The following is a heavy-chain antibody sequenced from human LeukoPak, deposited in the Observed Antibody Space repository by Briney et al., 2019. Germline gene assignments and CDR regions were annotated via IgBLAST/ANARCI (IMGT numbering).Heavy chain of an antibody. CDR2: ISNSGGST. J-gene: IGHJ5*02. V-gene: IGHV3-23*01. CDR3: ARDLGTHGGYVDP. D-gene: IGHD5-12*01. CDR1: GFTFSSYA. Sequence: GGSLRLSCAASGFTFSSYAMNWVRQAPGKGLEWVSGISNSGGSTYYADSVKGRFTISRDNSKNTLYLQMNSLRAEDTGIYYCARDLGTHGGYVDPWGQGTLVTVSS.